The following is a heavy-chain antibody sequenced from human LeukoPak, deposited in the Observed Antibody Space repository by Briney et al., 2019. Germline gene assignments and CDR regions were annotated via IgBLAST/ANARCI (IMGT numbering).Heavy chain of an antibody. CDR2: ISTSNGHT. CDR3: ARTDPTDHAALFDY. V-gene: IGHV1-18*01. CDR1: GYPFTNYG. Sequence: PSASVKVSCKASGYPFTNYGLSWVRQAPGQGLEWMGWISTSNGHTNYAQKLQGRVTMTSDTSTSTIYMELRSLRSDDTAEYYCARTDPTDHAALFDYWGQGTLVTVSS. J-gene: IGHJ4*02. D-gene: IGHD2-15*01.